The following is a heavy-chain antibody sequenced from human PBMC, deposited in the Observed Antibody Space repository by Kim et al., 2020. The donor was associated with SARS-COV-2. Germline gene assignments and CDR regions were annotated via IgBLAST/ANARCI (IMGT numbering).Heavy chain of an antibody. D-gene: IGHD6-13*01. CDR3: TRLPSYTSSWWDALGM. CDR2: IRTKLDNYAT. Sequence: GGSLRLSCAASGFMFSDSTIHWVRQASGKGLEWLGRIRTKLDNYATTYAASVKGRFTIARDDSKNTAYLQMSSLKDEDTAIYYWTRLPSYTSSWWDALGMCGPGTKV. J-gene: IGHJ3*02. CDR1: GFMFSDST. V-gene: IGHV3-73*01.